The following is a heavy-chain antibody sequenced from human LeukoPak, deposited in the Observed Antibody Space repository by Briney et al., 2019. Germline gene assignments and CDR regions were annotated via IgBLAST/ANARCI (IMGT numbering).Heavy chain of an antibody. Sequence: GGSLRLSCAASGFTFSDYYMSWIRQAPGKGLEWVSYISSSSSSIYYADSVKGRFTISRDNAKNSLYLQMNSLRAEDTAVYYCARDSSYPGYSSSWYVDYWGQGTLVTVSS. CDR3: ARDSSYPGYSSSWYVDY. D-gene: IGHD6-13*01. CDR2: ISSSSSSI. V-gene: IGHV3-11*04. J-gene: IGHJ4*02. CDR1: GFTFSDYY.